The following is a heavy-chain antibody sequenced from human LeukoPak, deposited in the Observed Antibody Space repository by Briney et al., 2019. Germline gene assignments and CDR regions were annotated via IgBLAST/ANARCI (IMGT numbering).Heavy chain of an antibody. Sequence: GGSLRLSCAASGFSFSSYWMHWVRRAPGMGLVWVSRISTDGSTTNYADSVKGRFTISRDNSKNTLYLQMNSLRAEDTAVYYCAKDQGIAAAGTLNYWGQGTLVTVSS. CDR3: AKDQGIAAAGTLNY. V-gene: IGHV3-74*01. J-gene: IGHJ4*02. CDR2: ISTDGSTT. D-gene: IGHD6-13*01. CDR1: GFSFSSYW.